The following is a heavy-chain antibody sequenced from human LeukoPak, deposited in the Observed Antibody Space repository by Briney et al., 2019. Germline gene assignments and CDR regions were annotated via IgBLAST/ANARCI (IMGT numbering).Heavy chain of an antibody. D-gene: IGHD3-22*01. CDR2: INHSGST. CDR3: ARDFYDSSGSDAFDI. CDR1: GGSFSGYY. V-gene: IGHV4-34*01. J-gene: IGHJ3*02. Sequence: SETLSLTCAVYGGSFSGYYWSWIRQPPGKGLEWIGEINHSGSTNYNPSLKSRVTISVDTSKNQFSLKLSSVTAADTAVYYCARDFYDSSGSDAFDIWGQGTMVTVSS.